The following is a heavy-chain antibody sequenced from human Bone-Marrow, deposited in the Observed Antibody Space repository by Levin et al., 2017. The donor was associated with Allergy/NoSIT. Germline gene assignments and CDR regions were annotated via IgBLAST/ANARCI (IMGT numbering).Heavy chain of an antibody. Sequence: PGGSLRLSCAASGYILRTYSLMWLRQAPGKGLEWVSFISSSGDYIYYADSLKGRVGISRDDAKNSAVLEMSSLRIEDTAVYYCARESDYGDGIGFFDIWGQGTVVTVSS. CDR2: ISSSGDYI. V-gene: IGHV3-21*01. J-gene: IGHJ3*02. D-gene: IGHD4-17*01. CDR3: ARESDYGDGIGFFDI. CDR1: GYILRTYS.